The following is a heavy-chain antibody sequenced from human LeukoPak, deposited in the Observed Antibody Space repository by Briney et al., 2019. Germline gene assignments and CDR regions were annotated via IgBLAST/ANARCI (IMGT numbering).Heavy chain of an antibody. Sequence: GGSLRLSCAVSGFTVSSNYMSWVRQAPGEGLEWVSVIYSGGTTHYADSVKGRFTISRDNSKNTLYLQMNSLRAEDTAVYYCARERPYYDILTGYYHGHYGMDVWGQGTTVTVSS. J-gene: IGHJ6*02. CDR1: GFTVSSNY. CDR3: ARERPYYDILTGYYHGHYGMDV. CDR2: IYSGGTT. V-gene: IGHV3-53*01. D-gene: IGHD3-9*01.